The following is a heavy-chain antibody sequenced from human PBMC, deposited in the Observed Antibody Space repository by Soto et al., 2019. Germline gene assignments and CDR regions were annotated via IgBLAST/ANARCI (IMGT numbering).Heavy chain of an antibody. V-gene: IGHV3-23*01. CDR2: ISDSGGTT. Sequence: EVQLLESGGNLVQPGGSLRLSCVASGFTFSNYVMSWVRQAPGKGLEWVSGISDSGGTTYSADFVKGRFTISRDNSKNTLYLQMNSLRAENTAVYYCAKGWQVRGRQFDYWGQGTLVSVSS. J-gene: IGHJ4*02. D-gene: IGHD6-19*01. CDR1: GFTFSNYV. CDR3: AKGWQVRGRQFDY.